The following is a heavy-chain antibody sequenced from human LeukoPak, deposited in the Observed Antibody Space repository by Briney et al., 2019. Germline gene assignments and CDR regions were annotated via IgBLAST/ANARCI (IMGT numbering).Heavy chain of an antibody. V-gene: IGHV3-15*01. CDR2: VKTKVYGETT. CDR3: TTDLGGYNPDY. Sequence: GGSLRLSCAASGFTFSNIWMSWVRQAPGKGLERVGRVKTKVYGETTDYAAPGKGRFTISRDDSKNMVYLQMNNLKTEDTAVYYCTTDLGGYNPDYWGQGTLVTVSS. D-gene: IGHD5-24*01. CDR1: GFTFSNIW. J-gene: IGHJ4*02.